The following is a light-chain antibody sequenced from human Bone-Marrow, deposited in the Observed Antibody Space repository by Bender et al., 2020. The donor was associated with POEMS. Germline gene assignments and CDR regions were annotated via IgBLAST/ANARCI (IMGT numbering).Light chain of an antibody. CDR1: NSNVGGYDY. J-gene: IGLJ2*01. V-gene: IGLV2-14*01. Sequence: QSALTQPRSVSGSPGQSVTISCTGTNSNVGGYDYVSWYQQHPGKAPKLVIYDVSNRPSGVSNRFSGSKSGSTASLTISGLQAEDEADYYCSSSTISTTLVFGGGTKLTVL. CDR3: SSSTISTTLV. CDR2: DVS.